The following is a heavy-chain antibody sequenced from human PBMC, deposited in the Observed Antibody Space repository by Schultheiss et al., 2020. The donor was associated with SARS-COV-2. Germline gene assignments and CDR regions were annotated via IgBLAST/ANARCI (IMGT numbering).Heavy chain of an antibody. CDR3: ARLELGCTNGLCFFDY. CDR2: IYPGDSDT. CDR1: GYSFTSYW. D-gene: IGHD2-8*01. V-gene: IGHV5-51*01. Sequence: GESLKISCKGSGYSFTSYWIGWVRQMPGKGLEWMGIIYPGDSDTRYSPSFQGQVTISADKSISTAYLQWSSLKASDTAMYYCARLELGCTNGLCFFDYWGQGTLVTVSS. J-gene: IGHJ4*02.